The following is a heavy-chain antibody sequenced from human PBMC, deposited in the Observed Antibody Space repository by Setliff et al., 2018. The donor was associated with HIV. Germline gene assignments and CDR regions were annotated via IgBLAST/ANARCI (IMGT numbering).Heavy chain of an antibody. CDR3: AKGAGFYGDYTFDH. CDR1: GPSINIHY. V-gene: IGHV4-59*11. D-gene: IGHD4-17*01. Sequence: SLSLTCTVSGPSINIHYWSWIRQSPGKAFEWIGYIYSTGSTNYNPSLQSRVTISMVASRNQFSLKVTSVTAADTAVYYCAKGAGFYGDYTFDHWGQGRQVTVSS. J-gene: IGHJ4*02. CDR2: IYSTGST.